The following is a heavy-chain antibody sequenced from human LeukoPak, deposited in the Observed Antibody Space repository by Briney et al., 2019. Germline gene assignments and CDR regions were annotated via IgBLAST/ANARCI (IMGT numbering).Heavy chain of an antibody. CDR2: IQNDGSRQ. J-gene: IGHJ6*03. CDR1: GFAFSNYG. V-gene: IGHV3-30*02. Sequence: PGGSLRLSCAASGFAFSNYGVHWVRQTPGKGLEWVAFIQNDGSRQHYAESVKGRFTISRDNPKKTQFLQMNSLRAEDTAVYYCAKDQVMGSTYSSTWGFYNYYYMDAWGKGTTVTVSS. CDR3: AKDQVMGSTYSSTWGFYNYYYMDA. D-gene: IGHD5-12*01.